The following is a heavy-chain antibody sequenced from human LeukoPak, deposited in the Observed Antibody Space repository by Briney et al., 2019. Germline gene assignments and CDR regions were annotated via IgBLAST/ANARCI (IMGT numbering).Heavy chain of an antibody. Sequence: GRSLRLSCAASGFTFSSYAMHWVRQAPGKGLEWVAVISYDGSNKYYADSVKGRFTISRDNSKNTLYLQMNSLRAEDTAVYYCARTVAGPPTGYYGMDVWGKGTTVTVSS. CDR3: ARTVAGPPTGYYGMDV. CDR1: GFTFSSYA. D-gene: IGHD6-19*01. CDR2: ISYDGSNK. J-gene: IGHJ6*04. V-gene: IGHV3-30*04.